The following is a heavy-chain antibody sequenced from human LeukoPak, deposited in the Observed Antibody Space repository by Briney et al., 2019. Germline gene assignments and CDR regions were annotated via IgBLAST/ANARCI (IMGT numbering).Heavy chain of an antibody. CDR3: ARDIGNGDYVDAFDI. D-gene: IGHD4-17*01. J-gene: IGHJ3*02. V-gene: IGHV3-21*01. Sequence: GGSLRLSRAASGFTFSSYSMNWVRQAPGKGLEWVSSISSSSSYIYYADSVKGRFTISRDNAKNSLYLQMNSLRAEDTAVYYCARDIGNGDYVDAFDIWGQGTMVTVSS. CDR2: ISSSSSYI. CDR1: GFTFSSYS.